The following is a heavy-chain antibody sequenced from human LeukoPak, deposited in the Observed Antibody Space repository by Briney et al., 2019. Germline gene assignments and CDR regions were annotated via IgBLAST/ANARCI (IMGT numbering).Heavy chain of an antibody. CDR3: ARFFRTSVSWFDP. V-gene: IGHV4-34*01. CDR2: INHSGST. J-gene: IGHJ5*02. D-gene: IGHD2-2*01. Sequence: SETLSLTCAVYGGSFSGYYWSWIRQPPGKGLEWIGEINHSGSTNYNPSLKSRVTISVDTSKNQFSLKLSSVTAADTAVYYCARFFRTSVSWFDPWGQGTLVTVSP. CDR1: GGSFSGYY.